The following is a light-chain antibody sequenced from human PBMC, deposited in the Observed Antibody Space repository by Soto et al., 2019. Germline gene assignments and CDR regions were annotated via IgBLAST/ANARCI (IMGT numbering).Light chain of an antibody. J-gene: IGKJ1*01. Sequence: EIVMTQSPATLSVSPGERATLSCRASQSVNRNLAWYQQKPGQAPRLLISAASTSATGIPARFSGSGSETEFTITISSLQAEDVAVYYCQQYNNWWTFGHGTKVEMK. CDR2: AAS. CDR1: QSVNRN. V-gene: IGKV3-15*01. CDR3: QQYNNWWT.